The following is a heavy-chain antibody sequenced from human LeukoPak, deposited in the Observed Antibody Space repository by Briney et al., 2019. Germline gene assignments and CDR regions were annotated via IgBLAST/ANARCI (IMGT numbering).Heavy chain of an antibody. D-gene: IGHD3-10*01. CDR2: ITWNSGNI. CDR3: ARSSHSGSGSYLSWFDP. Sequence: GRSLRLSCAASGFTFDGYAMHWVRQAPGKGLEWVSGITWNSGNIGYADSVKGRSTISRDNAKNSLSLQMNSLRAEDTAVYYCARSSHSGSGSYLSWFDPWGQGTLVTVSS. V-gene: IGHV3-9*01. CDR1: GFTFDGYA. J-gene: IGHJ5*02.